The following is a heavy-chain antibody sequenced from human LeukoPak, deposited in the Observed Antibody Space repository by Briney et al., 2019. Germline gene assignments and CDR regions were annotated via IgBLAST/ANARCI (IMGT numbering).Heavy chain of an antibody. CDR2: ISYDGSNK. CDR3: ARVSNKGIVVVSGGYSYGGTDY. V-gene: IGHV3-30-3*01. J-gene: IGHJ4*02. CDR1: GSTFSSYA. Sequence: GRSLRLSCAASGSTFSSYAMHWVRQAPGKGLEWVAVISYDGSNKYYADSVKGRFTISRDNSKNTLYLQMNSLRAEDTAVYYCARVSNKGIVVVSGGYSYGGTDYWGQGTLVTVSS. D-gene: IGHD5-18*01.